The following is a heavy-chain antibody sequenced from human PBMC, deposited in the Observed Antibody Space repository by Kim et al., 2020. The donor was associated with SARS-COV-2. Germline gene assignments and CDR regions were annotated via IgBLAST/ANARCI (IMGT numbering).Heavy chain of an antibody. Sequence: SETLSLTCTVSGGSVSGHFWTWIRQPPGKGLEWIGYIYNNGNTNYNPSLKSRVTISVDTSKNQFSLKLSSVTAADTAVYYCTKGGSSWNSFDPWGQGTLV. CDR1: GGSVSGHF. V-gene: IGHV4-59*02. CDR3: TKGGSSWNSFDP. CDR2: IYNNGNT. J-gene: IGHJ5*02. D-gene: IGHD6-13*01.